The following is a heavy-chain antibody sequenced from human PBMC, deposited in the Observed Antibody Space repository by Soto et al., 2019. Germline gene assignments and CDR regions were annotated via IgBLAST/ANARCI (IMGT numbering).Heavy chain of an antibody. V-gene: IGHV3-30*18. D-gene: IGHD5-18*01. J-gene: IGHJ4*02. CDR1: GFTFSSYG. CDR2: ISYDGCNK. Sequence: QVQLVESGGGVAQPGRSLRLSCAASGFTFSSYGMHWVRQAPGKGLEWVAVISYDGCNKYYADSVKGRFTISRDNSKNTLYLQMNSLRAEDTAVYYCANLDTAMVYWGQGTLVTVSS. CDR3: ANLDTAMVY.